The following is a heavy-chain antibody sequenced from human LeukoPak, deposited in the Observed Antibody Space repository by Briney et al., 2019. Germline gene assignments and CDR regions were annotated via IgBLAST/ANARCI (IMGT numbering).Heavy chain of an antibody. Sequence: ASVKVSCKASGYTFTSYVISWVRQAPGQGLEWMGWINAYSGNTNYAQKLQGRVTMTTDTSTSTAYMELRSVRSDDTAVYYCARVRNPRELPYSIIDYWGQGTLVTVSS. V-gene: IGHV1-18*01. CDR3: ARVRNPRELPYSIIDY. CDR2: INAYSGNT. CDR1: GYTFTSYV. J-gene: IGHJ4*02. D-gene: IGHD1-26*01.